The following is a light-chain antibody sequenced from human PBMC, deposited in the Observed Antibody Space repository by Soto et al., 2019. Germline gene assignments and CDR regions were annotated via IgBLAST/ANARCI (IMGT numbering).Light chain of an antibody. CDR3: QQSGSSPLT. CDR1: QSVSSSY. J-gene: IGKJ4*01. Sequence: IVLTQSPGTLSFSPGERVTLSCRASQSVSSSYLAWYQQKPGQAPRLLIYGASRRASGIPDRFSGSGSGTHFALTISRLEPEDFALYYCQQSGSSPLTFGGGTNVDIK. CDR2: GAS. V-gene: IGKV3-20*01.